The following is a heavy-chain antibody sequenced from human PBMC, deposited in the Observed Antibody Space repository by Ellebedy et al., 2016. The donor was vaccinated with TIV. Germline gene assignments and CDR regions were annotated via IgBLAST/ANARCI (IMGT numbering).Heavy chain of an antibody. CDR1: GFSFSDFH. Sequence: GGSLRLXXAASGFSFSDFHMDWVRQSPGKGLEWVGHIRIKADSYSTEYAASVKGRFIVSRDDSRNSLYLQMDSLKTEDTAVYFCTRSYTSGTYAYYFDNWGQGTLVTVSS. D-gene: IGHD3-16*01. J-gene: IGHJ4*02. CDR2: IRIKADSYST. V-gene: IGHV3-72*01. CDR3: TRSYTSGTYAYYFDN.